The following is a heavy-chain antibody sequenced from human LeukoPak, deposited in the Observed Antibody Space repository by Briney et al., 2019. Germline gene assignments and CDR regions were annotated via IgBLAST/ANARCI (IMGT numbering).Heavy chain of an antibody. Sequence: SETLSLTCTVSGGSISSYYWSWIRQPPGKGLEWIGYIYYSGSTNYNPSLKSRVTISVDTSKNQFSLKLSFVTAADTAVYYCARGIRIVGATIEYFDYWGQGTLVTVSS. D-gene: IGHD1-26*01. V-gene: IGHV4-59*01. CDR3: ARGIRIVGATIEYFDY. CDR2: IYYSGST. CDR1: GGSISSYY. J-gene: IGHJ4*02.